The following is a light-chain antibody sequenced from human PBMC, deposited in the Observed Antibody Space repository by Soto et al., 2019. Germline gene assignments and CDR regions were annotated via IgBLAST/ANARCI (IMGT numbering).Light chain of an antibody. CDR1: SSNIGNHL. Sequence: VLTQPPSISAAPGQKVTISCSGSSSNIGNHLVSWYQQFPGTAPKLLIYENNKRPSGIPDRFSGSKSGTSATLGITGIQTGDEADYYCGTWDSSLSAYVFGTGTKVTVL. V-gene: IGLV1-51*02. CDR2: ENN. J-gene: IGLJ1*01. CDR3: GTWDSSLSAYV.